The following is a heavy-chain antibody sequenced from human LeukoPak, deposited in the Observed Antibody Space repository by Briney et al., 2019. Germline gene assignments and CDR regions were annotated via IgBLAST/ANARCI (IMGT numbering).Heavy chain of an antibody. V-gene: IGHV4-34*01. CDR1: GGSFSGYY. CDR3: ARERDDYNWNYGDRNWFDP. CDR2: INHSGST. D-gene: IGHD1-7*01. Sequence: PSETLSLTCAVYGGSFSGYYWSWIRQPPGKGLEWIGEINHSGSTNYNPSLKSRVTISVDTSKNQFSRKLSSVTAADTAVYYCARERDDYNWNYGDRNWFDPWGQGTLVTVSS. J-gene: IGHJ5*02.